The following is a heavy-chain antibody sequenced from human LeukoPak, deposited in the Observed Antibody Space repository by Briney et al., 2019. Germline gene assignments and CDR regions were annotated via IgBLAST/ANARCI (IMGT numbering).Heavy chain of an antibody. D-gene: IGHD2-21*01. CDR3: ARVREVWWNPHDAFDI. J-gene: IGHJ3*02. CDR1: AYTFTSHD. V-gene: IGHV1-8*01. Sequence: GASVKVSCKASAYTFTSHDINWVRQATGQGLEWMGWMNPNSGNTGYAQKFQGRVTMTRNTSISTAYMELSSLTSEDTAVYYCARVREVWWNPHDAFDIWGQGTRVTVSS. CDR2: MNPNSGNT.